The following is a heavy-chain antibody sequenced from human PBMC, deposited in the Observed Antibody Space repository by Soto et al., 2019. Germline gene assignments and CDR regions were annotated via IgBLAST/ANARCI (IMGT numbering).Heavy chain of an antibody. J-gene: IGHJ5*02. CDR3: ARVRSPGHPPYNWFDP. V-gene: IGHV1-18*04. CDR1: GYTFISSD. CDR2: ISAYNGNT. Sequence: ASVKVSCKASGYTFISSDITWVRQAPGQGLEWMGWISAYNGNTNVPQNLQGRVILTTDTSTDTAYMELRSLRSDDTAMYYCARVRSPGHPPYNWFDPWGQGTLVTFSS.